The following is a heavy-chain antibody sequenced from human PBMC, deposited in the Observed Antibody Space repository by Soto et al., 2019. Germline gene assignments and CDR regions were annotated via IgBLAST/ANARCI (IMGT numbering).Heavy chain of an antibody. CDR2: IIPAFGTA. CDR1: GGTFNSYL. D-gene: IGHD2-2*01. CDR3: ARGLDQPPVGLYFDT. J-gene: IGHJ4*02. V-gene: IGHV1-69*06. Sequence: QVQLVQSGAEVKNPGSSVKVSCKPSGGTFNSYLIDWVRQAPGQGLEWMGGIIPAFGTAKYAPKFQGRVTITEDKSTTTAYMELRTLTSEDTAVYYCARGLDQPPVGLYFDTWGQGTLVTVSS.